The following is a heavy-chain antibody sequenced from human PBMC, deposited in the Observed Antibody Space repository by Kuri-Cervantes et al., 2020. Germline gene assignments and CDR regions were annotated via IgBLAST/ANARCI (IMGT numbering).Heavy chain of an antibody. CDR1: GFTFSSYW. J-gene: IGHJ3*02. CDR2: IKQDGSEK. V-gene: IGHV3-7*01. Sequence: GESLKISGAASGFTFSSYWMSWVRQAPGKGLEWVANIKQDGSEKYYVDSVKGRFTISRDNAKNSLYLQMNSLRAEDTAVYYCVRGDDAFDIWGQGTMVTVSS. CDR3: VRGDDAFDI.